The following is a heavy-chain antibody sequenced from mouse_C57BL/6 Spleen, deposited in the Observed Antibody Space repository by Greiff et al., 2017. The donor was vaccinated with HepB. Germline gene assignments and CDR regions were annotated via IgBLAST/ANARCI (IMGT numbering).Heavy chain of an antibody. J-gene: IGHJ4*01. CDR1: GYTFTSYW. CDR3: ARRSGHGSSPYYAMDY. CDR2: IDPSDSYT. V-gene: IGHV1-59*01. D-gene: IGHD1-1*01. Sequence: VQLQQPGAELVRPGTSVKLSCKASGYTFTSYWMHRVKQRPGQGLEWIGVIDPSDSYTNYNQKFKGKATLTVDTSSSTAYMQLSSLTSEDSAVYYCARRSGHGSSPYYAMDYWGQGTSVTVSS.